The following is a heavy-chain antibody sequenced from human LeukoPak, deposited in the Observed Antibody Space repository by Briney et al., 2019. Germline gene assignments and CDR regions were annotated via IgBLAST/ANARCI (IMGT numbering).Heavy chain of an antibody. J-gene: IGHJ1*01. CDR1: GGSISSGDYY. D-gene: IGHD3-22*01. CDR2: IYYSGST. Sequence: KASQTLSLTCTVSGGSISSGDYYWSWVRQPPGKGLEWIGYIYYSGSTYYNPSLKSRVTISVDTSKNQFSLKLSSVTAADTAVYYCAREDYYYDSSGYFQHWGQGTLVTVSS. V-gene: IGHV4-30-4*01. CDR3: AREDYYYDSSGYFQH.